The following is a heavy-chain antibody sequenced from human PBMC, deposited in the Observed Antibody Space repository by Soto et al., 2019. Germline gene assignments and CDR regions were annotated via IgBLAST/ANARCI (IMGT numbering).Heavy chain of an antibody. CDR3: AKEPRPLVEGPVHPYYYYYYMDV. Sequence: PLGSLRLPCAASGFNFSSYAMSWVRQAPGKGLEWVSAISGSGGSTYYADSVKGRFTISRDNSKNTLYLQMNSLRAEDTAVYYCAKEPRPLVEGPVHPYYYYYYMDVWGKGTTVTVSS. D-gene: IGHD1-1*01. V-gene: IGHV3-23*01. CDR1: GFNFSSYA. J-gene: IGHJ6*03. CDR2: ISGSGGST.